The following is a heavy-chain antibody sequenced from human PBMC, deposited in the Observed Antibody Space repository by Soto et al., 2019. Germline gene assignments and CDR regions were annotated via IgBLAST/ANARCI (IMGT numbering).Heavy chain of an antibody. Sequence: KTSETLSLTCAVSGGSISSSDWWSWVRQPPGKGLEWIGEIHHSGSTNYKPSLKSRVTISVDKSKNQFSLKLSSVTAADTAVFYCARRQGIAVAGPFDYWGQGILVTVSS. CDR3: ARRQGIAVAGPFDY. CDR1: GGSISSSDW. D-gene: IGHD6-13*01. J-gene: IGHJ4*02. V-gene: IGHV4-4*02. CDR2: IHHSGST.